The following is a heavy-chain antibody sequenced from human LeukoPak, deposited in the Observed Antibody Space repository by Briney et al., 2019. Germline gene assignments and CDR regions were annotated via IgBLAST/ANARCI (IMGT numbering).Heavy chain of an antibody. CDR2: TYYRSKWYN. J-gene: IGHJ3*01. Sequence: PSQTLSLTCAISGDSVSSNTTACNWIRQSPSRGLEWLVRTYYRSKWYNDYAASVKSRITINPDTSKNQFFLHLNSVTAEDTAVYYCVRGGQGDGYSADEAFDFWGQGTVVTVSS. D-gene: IGHD5-24*01. CDR1: GDSVSSNTTA. CDR3: VRGGQGDGYSADEAFDF. V-gene: IGHV6-1*01.